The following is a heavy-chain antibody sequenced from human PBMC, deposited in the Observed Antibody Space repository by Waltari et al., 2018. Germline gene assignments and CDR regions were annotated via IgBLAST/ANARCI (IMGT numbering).Heavy chain of an antibody. CDR1: GFNFISDA. CDR2: ISDSGVIT. J-gene: IGHJ4*02. D-gene: IGHD3-22*01. Sequence: EVHLLESGGGLAQPGGSLRLSCAASGFNFISDAMSWVRQAPGKGLGWVAGISDSGVITKYADSVKGRFTVSRDKSKNTVFLQLNSLRAEDTAIYYCARHLYSIDYLELGYWGQGTLVTVSS. V-gene: IGHV3-23*01. CDR3: ARHLYSIDYLELGY.